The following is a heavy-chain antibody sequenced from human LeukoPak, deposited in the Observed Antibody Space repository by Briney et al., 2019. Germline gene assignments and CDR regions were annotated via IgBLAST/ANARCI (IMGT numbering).Heavy chain of an antibody. CDR1: GFTVSSNY. D-gene: IGHD1-14*01. V-gene: IGHV3-53*01. CDR2: IYSGGGT. J-gene: IGHJ5*02. Sequence: PGGSLRLSCEASGFTVSSNYMSWVRQAPGKGLEWVSVIYSGGGTYYADSVKGRFTISRDNSKNTLYLQMNSLRAEDTAVYYCARAPPEGNWFDPWGQGTLVTVSS. CDR3: ARAPPEGNWFDP.